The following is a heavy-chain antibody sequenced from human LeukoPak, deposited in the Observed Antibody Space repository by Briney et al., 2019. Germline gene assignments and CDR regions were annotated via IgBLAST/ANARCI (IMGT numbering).Heavy chain of an antibody. CDR3: ARHGSVRSPLGP. D-gene: IGHD3-10*01. J-gene: IGHJ5*02. CDR1: GGSISSYY. Sequence: SETLSLTCTVSGGSISSYYGSWVRQPPGKGLEWIGYIYATGSTNYNPSLKSRVTISVDTSKNQFSLNLRSVTAADTAVYYCARHGSVRSPLGPWGQGTLVAVSS. V-gene: IGHV4-4*09. CDR2: IYATGST.